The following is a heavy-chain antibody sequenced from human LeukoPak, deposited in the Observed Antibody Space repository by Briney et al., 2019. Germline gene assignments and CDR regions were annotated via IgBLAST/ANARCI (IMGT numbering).Heavy chain of an antibody. CDR1: GYTFTGHY. CDR3: ARDNNWGPDY. D-gene: IGHD7-27*01. V-gene: IGHV1-2*02. Sequence: ASVKVSCKASGYTFTGHYMHWVQQAPGQGLEWMGWIKPDTGVTYYAQNFQGRFTMATDTSISTVYMELSSLRSDDTAVYYCARDNNWGPDYWGQGTLVTVSS. J-gene: IGHJ4*02. CDR2: IKPDTGVT.